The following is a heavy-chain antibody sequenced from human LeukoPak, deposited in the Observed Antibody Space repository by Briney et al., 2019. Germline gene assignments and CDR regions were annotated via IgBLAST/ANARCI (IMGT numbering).Heavy chain of an antibody. Sequence: PGGSLRLSCVASGFTFRSHWMTWVRQAPGKRLEWVGNINPDGGDKFYLDSVKGRFTMSRDNARNSLHLQMDSLRAEDTAVYYCARLKGTTSVFDYWGQGTLVTVSS. CDR2: INPDGGDK. CDR3: ARLKGTTSVFDY. D-gene: IGHD1-26*01. J-gene: IGHJ4*02. V-gene: IGHV3-7*03. CDR1: GFTFRSHW.